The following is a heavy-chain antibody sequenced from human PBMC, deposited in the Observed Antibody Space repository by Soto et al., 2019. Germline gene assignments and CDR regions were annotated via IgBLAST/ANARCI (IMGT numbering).Heavy chain of an antibody. CDR2: INPSGGST. D-gene: IGHD6-13*01. CDR1: GYTFTSYY. J-gene: IGHJ4*02. CDR3: AIDGRSYYGSGWYSFDY. Sequence: ASVKVSCKASGYTFTSYYMQWVRQAPGQGLEWVGIINPSGGSTSYAQKFQGRVTMTRDTSTSTVYMEPSSLRSEDTAVYYCAIDGRSYYGSGWYSFDYWGQGTMVTVSS. V-gene: IGHV1-46*01.